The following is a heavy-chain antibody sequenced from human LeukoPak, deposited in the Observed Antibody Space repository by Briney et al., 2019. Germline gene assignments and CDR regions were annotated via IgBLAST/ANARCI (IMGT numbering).Heavy chain of an antibody. V-gene: IGHV3-21*01. Sequence: GGSLRLSCAASGITVSSKYMSWVRQAPGKGLGWVSSISSSSSYIYYADSVKGRFTISRDNAKNSLYLQMNSLRAEDTAVYYCARGPYSSGSSADYWGQGTLVTVSS. D-gene: IGHD6-19*01. CDR2: ISSSSSYI. J-gene: IGHJ4*02. CDR3: ARGPYSSGSSADY. CDR1: GITVSSKY.